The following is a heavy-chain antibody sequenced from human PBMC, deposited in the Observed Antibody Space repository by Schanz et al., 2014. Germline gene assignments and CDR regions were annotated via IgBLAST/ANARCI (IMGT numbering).Heavy chain of an antibody. CDR3: ARGLIAAAGGAFDY. CDR1: TSIFNHAW. CDR2: IGTSGGT. V-gene: IGHV3-23*04. D-gene: IGHD6-13*01. Sequence: EVQLVESGGGLVKPGGSLRLSCAASTSIFNHAWMSWVRQAPGKGLEWVSTIGTSGGTNYAESVKGRFTISRDNSKNTLYLQMNSLRAGDAAVYYCARGLIAAAGGAFDYWGQGTLVAVSA. J-gene: IGHJ4*02.